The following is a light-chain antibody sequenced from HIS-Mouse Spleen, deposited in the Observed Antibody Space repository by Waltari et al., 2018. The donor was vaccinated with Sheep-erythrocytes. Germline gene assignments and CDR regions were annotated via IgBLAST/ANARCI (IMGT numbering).Light chain of an antibody. CDR2: DVS. CDR1: SSDVGGYNY. J-gene: IGLJ3*02. CDR3: SSYTSSSTWV. Sequence: QSALTQPASVSGSPGQSITLSCSGTSSDVGGYNYVSWYQQHPGKAPKLMIYDVSNRPSGVSNRFSGSQSGNTASLTISGLQAEGEAAYYCSSYTSSSTWVFGGGTKLTVL. V-gene: IGLV2-14*03.